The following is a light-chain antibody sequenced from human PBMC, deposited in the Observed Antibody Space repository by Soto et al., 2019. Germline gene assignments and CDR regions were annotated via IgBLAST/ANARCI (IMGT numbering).Light chain of an antibody. Sequence: EIVLTQSPGTLSLSPGERATLSCRASQSVSSSYLAWYQQKPGQAPRLLIYGASSRATGIPDRFSGSGSGTDLALTISRLEPDDFAVYYCQQYGSSPLLTFGGGTKVEIK. CDR2: GAS. CDR3: QQYGSSPLLT. J-gene: IGKJ4*01. CDR1: QSVSSSY. V-gene: IGKV3-20*01.